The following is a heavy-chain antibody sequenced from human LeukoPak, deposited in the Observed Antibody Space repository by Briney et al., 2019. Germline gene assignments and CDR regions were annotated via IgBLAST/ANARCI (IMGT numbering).Heavy chain of an antibody. D-gene: IGHD6-6*01. CDR2: IFYSGST. J-gene: IGHJ4*02. V-gene: IGHV4-61*10. CDR3: ARGKYSSSTPFDY. CDR1: GGSISSGSYY. Sequence: SETLSLTCTVSGGSISSGSYYWSWIRQPAGKGLEWIGYIFYSGSTNYNPSLKSRVTISVDTSKNQFSLKLSSVTAADTAVYYCARGKYSSSTPFDYWGQGTLVTVSS.